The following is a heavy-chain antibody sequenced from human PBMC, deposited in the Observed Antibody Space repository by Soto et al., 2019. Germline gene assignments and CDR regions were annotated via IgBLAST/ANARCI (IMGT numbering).Heavy chain of an antibody. V-gene: IGHV3-15*01. CDR3: AADSPARGGGEFDY. D-gene: IGHD3-16*01. CDR2: IKSKVDGETT. Sequence: EVQLVESGGGLVKPGGSLRLSCSASGFTFSGAWMSWVRQAPGRGLEWVALIKSKVDGETTHYAAPAQGRFSISRDDLKNTVYLQVNSLKTEDTAVYYCAADSPARGGGEFDYWGQGALVTVSS. CDR1: GFTFSGAW. J-gene: IGHJ4*02.